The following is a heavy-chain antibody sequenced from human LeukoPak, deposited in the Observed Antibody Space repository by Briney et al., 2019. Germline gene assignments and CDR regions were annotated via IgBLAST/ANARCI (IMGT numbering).Heavy chain of an antibody. J-gene: IGHJ4*02. CDR3: ARGIWSARTVDYYLDS. CDR1: GYTFSNYA. D-gene: IGHD2-21*01. V-gene: IGHV1-3*01. CDR2: INAGNGHT. Sequence: APVKVSCKASGYTFSNYAIHWVRQAPGQRFEWMGWINAGNGHTKYSQNFQGRVTITRDSSASTVYMELSSLTSEDTAVYYCARGIWSARTVDYYLDSWGQGTLVTVS.